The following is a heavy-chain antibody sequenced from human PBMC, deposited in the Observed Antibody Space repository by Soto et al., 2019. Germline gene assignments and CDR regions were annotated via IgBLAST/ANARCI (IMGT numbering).Heavy chain of an antibody. Sequence: GESLKISGTGSGYGFTSYLIGWVRQMPGKGLEWVGIIYPSDSDTRYSPSFQGQVTISADKSISTAYLQWTSLKASDTAMYYCARNYYFDYWGQGTLVTVSS. CDR2: IYPSDSDT. CDR1: GYGFTSYL. CDR3: ARNYYFDY. J-gene: IGHJ4*02. V-gene: IGHV5-51*01.